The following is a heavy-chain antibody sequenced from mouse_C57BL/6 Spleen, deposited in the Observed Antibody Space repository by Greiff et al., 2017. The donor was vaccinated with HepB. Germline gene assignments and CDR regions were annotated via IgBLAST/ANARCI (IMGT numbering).Heavy chain of an antibody. V-gene: IGHV1-19*01. CDR3: ARKSYDYDSFDY. CDR2: INPYNGGT. Sequence: VQLQQSGPVLVKPGASVKMSCKASGYTFTDYYMNWVKQSHGKSLEWIGVINPYNGGTSYNQKFKGKATLTVDKSSSTAYMELNSLTSEDSAVYYCARKSYDYDSFDYWGQGTTLTVSS. CDR1: GYTFTDYY. J-gene: IGHJ2*01. D-gene: IGHD2-4*01.